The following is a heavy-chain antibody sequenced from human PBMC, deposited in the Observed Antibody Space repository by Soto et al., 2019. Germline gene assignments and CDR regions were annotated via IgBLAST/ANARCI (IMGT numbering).Heavy chain of an antibody. V-gene: IGHV3-30-3*01. J-gene: IGHJ3*02. CDR3: VRGPSHGAFDI. CDR1: GSTFSSYD. CDR2: ISPDRNNA. Sequence: QVQLVESGGDVVQPGRSLRLSCAASGSTFSSYDIHWVRQPPGKGLQWLAHISPDRNNAYYADSVKGRFTISRDNARNTVYLQVNSLRPEDTAVYHCVRGPSHGAFDIWGQGTLVTVS.